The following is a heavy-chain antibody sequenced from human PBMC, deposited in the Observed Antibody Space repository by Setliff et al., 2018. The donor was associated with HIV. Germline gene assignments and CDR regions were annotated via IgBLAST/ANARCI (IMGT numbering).Heavy chain of an antibody. V-gene: IGHV4-4*09. J-gene: IGHJ5*02. CDR1: GGSISGYH. CDR3: ARVPVAGANWFDP. Sequence: PSETLSLTCTVSGGSISGYHWNWLRQTPGKGLEWIGYIYTSRGTNYNHSLRTRVIISVDTSNQFSLKLSSVTAADTAVYYCARVPVAGANWFDPWGLGTLVTVSS. D-gene: IGHD2-21*01. CDR2: IYTSRGT.